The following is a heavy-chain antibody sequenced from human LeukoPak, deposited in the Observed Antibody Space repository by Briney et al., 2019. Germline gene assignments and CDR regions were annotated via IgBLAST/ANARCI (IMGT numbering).Heavy chain of an antibody. CDR3: ATEGGWGPTDYGDNVY. J-gene: IGHJ4*02. D-gene: IGHD4-17*01. V-gene: IGHV1-18*01. CDR1: GYTFTNYG. CDR2: ISPYKGNT. Sequence: VASVKVSCKASGYTFTNYGITWVRQAPGQGLEWMGWISPYKGNTHYAQKVQGRVTMTTDTSTSTAYMELRSLRSDDTAVYYCATEGGWGPTDYGDNVYWGQGTLVTVSS.